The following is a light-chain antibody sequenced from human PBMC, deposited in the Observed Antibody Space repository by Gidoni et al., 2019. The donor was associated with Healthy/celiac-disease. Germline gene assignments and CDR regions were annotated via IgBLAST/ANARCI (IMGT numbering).Light chain of an antibody. CDR1: QSISSY. CDR2: AAS. J-gene: IGKJ5*01. CDR3: QQSYSTPIT. Sequence: DIQMTQSPSSLSASVGDRVTITCRASQSISSYLNWYQQKPGKAPKLLIYAASSLQSGVPSRFSGSGSGTDFTLTISSLQPEDCATYYCQQSYSTPITFXXXTRLEIK. V-gene: IGKV1-39*01.